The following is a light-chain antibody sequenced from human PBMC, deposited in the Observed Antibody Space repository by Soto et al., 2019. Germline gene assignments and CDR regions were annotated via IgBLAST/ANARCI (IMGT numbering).Light chain of an antibody. Sequence: QPVLTQPPSVSGAPGQRVTISCTGSSSNIGAGYDVHWYQQLPGTAPKLLIYGNSNRPSGVPDRFSGSKSGTSASLAITGLRAEDAADYYCQSYDSSLSGWLFGGGTKLTVL. CDR1: SSNIGAGYD. CDR2: GNS. J-gene: IGLJ3*02. CDR3: QSYDSSLSGWL. V-gene: IGLV1-40*01.